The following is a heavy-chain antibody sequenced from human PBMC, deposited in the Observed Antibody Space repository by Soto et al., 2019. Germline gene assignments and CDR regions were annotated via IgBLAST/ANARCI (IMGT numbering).Heavy chain of an antibody. CDR3: ARDHGSGFYPHSEYFDI. Sequence: PGGLLRLSCATSGLVFSDLGMPWVRQAPGRGLEGVAFISDDRRDKKSADSVNGRFTISRDNSRNTLSLQMDSLRPEDSALFYCARDHGSGFYPHSEYFDIWGRGTKVTVSS. D-gene: IGHD3-10*01. CDR1: GLVFSDLG. J-gene: IGHJ2*01. V-gene: IGHV3-33*05. CDR2: ISDDRRDK.